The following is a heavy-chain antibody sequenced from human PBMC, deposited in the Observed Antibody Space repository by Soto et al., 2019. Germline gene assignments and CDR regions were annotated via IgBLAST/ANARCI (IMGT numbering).Heavy chain of an antibody. J-gene: IGHJ6*02. CDR1: GFTFSSYA. CDR3: AKDMAGITVTTNGMDV. V-gene: IGHV3-23*01. D-gene: IGHD4-4*01. CDR2: ISGSGGST. Sequence: TGGSLRLSCAASGFTFSSYAMSWVRQAPGKGLEWVSAISGSGGSTYYADSVKGRFTISRDNSKNTLYLQMNSLRAEDTAVYYCAKDMAGITVTTNGMDVWGQGTTVTVSS.